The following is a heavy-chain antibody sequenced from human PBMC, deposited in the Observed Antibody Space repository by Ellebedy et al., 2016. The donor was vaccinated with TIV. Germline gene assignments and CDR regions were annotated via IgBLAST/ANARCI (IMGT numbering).Heavy chain of an antibody. V-gene: IGHV1-46*01. CDR3: ARGNSWSYNPSEY. D-gene: IGHD1-26*01. J-gene: IGHJ4*02. CDR1: GYTFTSYY. CDR2: INPRGGST. Sequence: AASVKVSCKASGYTFTSYYMHWVRQAPGLGLEWMAIINPRGGSTSYAQKFHGRVTVTRDTSTSTVYMELSSLRSEDTAVYYCARGNSWSYNPSEYWGQGTLVTVSS.